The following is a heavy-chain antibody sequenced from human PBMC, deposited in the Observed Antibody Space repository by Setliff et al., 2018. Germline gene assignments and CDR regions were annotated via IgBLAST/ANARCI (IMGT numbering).Heavy chain of an antibody. CDR2: ISAYNGNT. Sequence: GASVKVSCKASGYTFTSYGISWVRQAPGQGLEWMGWISAYNGNTNYAQKLQGRVTMTTDTSTSTAYMELRSLRSDDTAVYYCARDVGTSSFEVATMIVVAATDAFDIWGQGTMGTV. V-gene: IGHV1-18*01. J-gene: IGHJ3*02. CDR3: ARDVGTSSFEVATMIVVAATDAFDI. CDR1: GYTFTSYG. D-gene: IGHD3-22*01.